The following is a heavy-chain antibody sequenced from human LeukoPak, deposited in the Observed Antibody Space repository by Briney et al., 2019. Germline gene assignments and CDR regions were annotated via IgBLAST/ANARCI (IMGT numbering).Heavy chain of an antibody. CDR1: GGSFSGYY. CDR3: ARVGDIVATITLYYYYGMDV. CDR2: INHSGST. J-gene: IGHJ6*02. V-gene: IGHV4-34*01. Sequence: SETLPLTCAVYGGSFSGYYWSWIRQPPGKGLEWIGEINHSGSTNYNPSLKSRVTISVDTSKNQFSLKLSSVTAADTAVYYCARVGDIVATITLYYYYGMDVWGQGTTVTVSS. D-gene: IGHD5-12*01.